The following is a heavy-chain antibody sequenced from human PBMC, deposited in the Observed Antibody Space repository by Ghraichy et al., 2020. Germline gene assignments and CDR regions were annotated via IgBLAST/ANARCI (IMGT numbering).Heavy chain of an antibody. Sequence: SETLSLTCAVYGGSFSGYYWSWIRQPPGKGLEWIGEINNSGSTNYNPSLKSRVTISVDTSKNQFSLKLSSVTAADTAVYYCARGRCRTSCPRDYYYGMDVCLQRTTVTVS. D-gene: IGHD2-2*01. V-gene: IGHV4-34*01. J-gene: IGHJ6*02. CDR1: GGSFSGYY. CDR2: INNSGST. CDR3: ARGRCRTSCPRDYYYGMDV.